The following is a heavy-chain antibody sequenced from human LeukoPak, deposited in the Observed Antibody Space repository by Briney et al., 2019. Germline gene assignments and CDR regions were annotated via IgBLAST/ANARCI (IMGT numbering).Heavy chain of an antibody. CDR2: IKQDGSEK. CDR3: ARDHGGGPGSLDY. CDR1: GFSLSNYW. V-gene: IGHV3-7*01. Sequence: GGSLRLSCAASGFSLSNYWMNWVRQAPGKGLEWVANIKQDGSEKNYVDSVKGRFSISRDNAKNSLILQMNSLRAEDTAVYYCARDHGGGPGSLDYWGQGTLVTVSS. J-gene: IGHJ4*02. D-gene: IGHD2-15*01.